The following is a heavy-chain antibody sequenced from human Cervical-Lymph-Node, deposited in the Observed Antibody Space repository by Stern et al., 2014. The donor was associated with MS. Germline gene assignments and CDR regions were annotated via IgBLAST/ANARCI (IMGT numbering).Heavy chain of an antibody. J-gene: IGHJ4*02. V-gene: IGHV1-3*01. CDR2: INAGDGNT. CDR1: GYIFTSYA. D-gene: IGHD1-26*01. Sequence: QVQLMQSGAEVKKPGASVKVSCKASGYIFTSYAMHWVRQAPGQRLEWMGLINAGDGNTKYSQKFQGRVTISMDTYPSTAYLELSSLRSEDTDVYYCARDKGSGSSGWGYWGQGTLVTVSS. CDR3: ARDKGSGSSGWGY.